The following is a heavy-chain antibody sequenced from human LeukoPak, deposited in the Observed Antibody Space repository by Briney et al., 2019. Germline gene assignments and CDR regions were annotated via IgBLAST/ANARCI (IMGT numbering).Heavy chain of an antibody. V-gene: IGHV1-2*02. CDR3: AXXXXXXXXXGSCYPSFDY. J-gene: IGHJ4*02. CDR2: INPNSGGT. Sequence: ASVKVSCKASGYTFTGYYMHWVRQAPGQGLEWMGWINPNSGGTNYAQKFQGRVTMTRDTSISTAYMELSRLRSDDTAVYYCAXXXXXXXXXGSCYPSFDYWGQGTLVTVSS. D-gene: IGHD2-15*01. CDR1: GYTFTGYY.